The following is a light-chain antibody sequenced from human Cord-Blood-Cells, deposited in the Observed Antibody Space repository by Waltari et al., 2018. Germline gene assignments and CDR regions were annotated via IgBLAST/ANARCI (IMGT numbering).Light chain of an antibody. Sequence: AIRITQSPSSLSASKGDRVTITCRESQGISSYLAWYQQKPGKAPKLLIYAASTLQSGVPSSFSGSGSGTDFTLTSSCLQSEDFATYYCQQYYSYPFTFGPGTKVDIK. J-gene: IGKJ3*01. CDR2: AAS. CDR1: QGISSY. V-gene: IGKV1-8*01. CDR3: QQYYSYPFT.